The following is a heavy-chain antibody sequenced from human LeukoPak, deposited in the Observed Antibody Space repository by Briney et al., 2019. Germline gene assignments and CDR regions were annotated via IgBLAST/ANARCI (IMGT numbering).Heavy chain of an antibody. J-gene: IGHJ6*02. Sequence: ASVKVSCKASGGTFSSYAISWVRQAPGQGLGWMGGIIPIFGTANYAQKFQGRVTITADESTSTAYMELSSLRSEDTAVYYCANGYYDSSGYLPYYYYGMDVWGQGTTVTVSS. CDR1: GGTFSSYA. V-gene: IGHV1-69*13. D-gene: IGHD3-22*01. CDR2: IIPIFGTA. CDR3: ANGYYDSSGYLPYYYYGMDV.